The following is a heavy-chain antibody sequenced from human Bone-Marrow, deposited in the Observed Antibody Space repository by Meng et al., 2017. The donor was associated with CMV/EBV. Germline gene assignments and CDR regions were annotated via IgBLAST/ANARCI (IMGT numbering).Heavy chain of an antibody. Sequence: SVKVSCKASGGTFSSYAISWVRQAPGQGLEWMGGIIPILGIANYAQKFQGRVTITADKSTSTAYMELSSLRSEDTAVYYCARDTSPTREDVLRFLESPRGWFDPWGQGPLVTLYS. CDR2: IIPILGIA. J-gene: IGHJ5*02. CDR1: GGTFSSYA. V-gene: IGHV1-69*10. CDR3: ARDTSPTREDVLRFLESPRGWFDP. D-gene: IGHD3-3*01.